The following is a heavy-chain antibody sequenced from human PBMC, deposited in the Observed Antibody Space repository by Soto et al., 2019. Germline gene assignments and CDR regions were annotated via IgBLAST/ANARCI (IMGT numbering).Heavy chain of an antibody. D-gene: IGHD1-1*01. Sequence: GGSLRLSCTGFGFTFGDHSLVWFRQAPGKGLEWVGFITSKRYGGTTEIAPSVKGRFWISRDDSKSIAYLEMISLTVEDSGMYSCSRVPARRRHLGNELEYWGQGTLVTVSS. V-gene: IGHV3-49*03. CDR3: SRVPARRRHLGNELEY. CDR2: ITSKRYGGTT. CDR1: GFTFGDHS. J-gene: IGHJ4*02.